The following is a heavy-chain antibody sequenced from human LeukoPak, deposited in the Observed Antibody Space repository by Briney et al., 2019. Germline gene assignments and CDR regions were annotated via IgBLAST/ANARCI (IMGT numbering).Heavy chain of an antibody. J-gene: IGHJ4*02. CDR2: INHSGST. D-gene: IGHD3-10*01. Sequence: SETLSLTCAVYGGSFSGYYWSWIRQPPGKGLEWIGEINHSGSTNYNPSLKSRVTISVDRSKNQFSLKLSSVTAADTAVYYCARLGYYYYGSGSYFSPFDYWGQGTLVTVSS. CDR3: ARLGYYYYGSGSYFSPFDY. CDR1: GGSFSGYY. V-gene: IGHV4-34*01.